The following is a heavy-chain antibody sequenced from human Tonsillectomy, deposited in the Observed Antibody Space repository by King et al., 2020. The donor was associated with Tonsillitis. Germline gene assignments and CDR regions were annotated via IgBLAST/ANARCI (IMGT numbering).Heavy chain of an antibody. Sequence: VQLVESGAEVKKPGASVKVSCKASGYTFISYGISWVRQAPGQGLEWMGWINSYNGNTKYAQKLQGRLTMTTDTSTSTAYMDLRSLRSDDTAVYYCAGDSGYDWFGVDYWGQGTLVTVSS. D-gene: IGHD5-12*01. J-gene: IGHJ4*02. CDR2: INSYNGNT. CDR1: GYTFISYG. CDR3: AGDSGYDWFGVDY. V-gene: IGHV1-18*04.